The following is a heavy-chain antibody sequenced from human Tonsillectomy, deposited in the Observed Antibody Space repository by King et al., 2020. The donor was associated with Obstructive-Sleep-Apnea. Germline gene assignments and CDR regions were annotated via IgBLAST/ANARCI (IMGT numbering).Heavy chain of an antibody. D-gene: IGHD3-10*01. CDR2: IDPSDSYT. CDR1: GYSFTSYW. V-gene: IGHV5-10-1*03. CDR3: ARHRPPYYYGSGRYGMDV. J-gene: IGHJ6*02. Sequence: FQLVQSEAEVKKPGGSLTISCKGSGYSFTSYWISWVRQMPGNGLEWMGRIDPSDSYTNYSPSFQGHVTISADKSIRTAYLQWSSLKASDTAMYYCARHRPPYYYGSGRYGMDVWGQGTTVIVSS.